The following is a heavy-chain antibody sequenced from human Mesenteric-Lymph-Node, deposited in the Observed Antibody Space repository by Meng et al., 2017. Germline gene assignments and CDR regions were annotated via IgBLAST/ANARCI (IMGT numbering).Heavy chain of an antibody. J-gene: IGHJ4*02. CDR2: IYYSGST. CDR3: ARSPYSGSALPFFDY. Sequence: QGQLQESGPGLVKPSQTLSLTCTVSGGSISSGDYYWSWIRQPPGKGLELIGHIYYSGSTSYNPSLKSRVTISVDTSNNQFSLKLTSVTAADTAVYYCARSPYSGSALPFFDYWGQGSLVTVSS. D-gene: IGHD1-26*01. V-gene: IGHV4-30-4*01. CDR1: GGSISSGDYY.